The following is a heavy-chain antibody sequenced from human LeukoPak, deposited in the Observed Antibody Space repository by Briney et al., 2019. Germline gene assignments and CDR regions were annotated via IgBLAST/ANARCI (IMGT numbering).Heavy chain of an antibody. V-gene: IGHV3-23*01. CDR2: ISNSGDST. J-gene: IGHJ4*02. CDR3: AKTPIKALYLAYCGGDCYYFDY. Sequence: GGSLRLSCAASGFTFSSYVMTWVRQAPGKGLEWVSAISNSGDSTYYEDSVKGRFTISRDNSKNTLYLQMNSLRAEDTAVYYCAKTPIKALYLAYCGGDCYYFDYWGQGTLVTVSS. D-gene: IGHD2-21*02. CDR1: GFTFSSYV.